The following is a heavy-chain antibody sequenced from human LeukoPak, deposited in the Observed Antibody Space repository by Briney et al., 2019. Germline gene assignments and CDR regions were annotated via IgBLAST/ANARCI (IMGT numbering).Heavy chain of an antibody. V-gene: IGHV1-69*04. Sequence: SVKVSCKAYGATFTSYAISWEPQTPGQGLEWMGRIIPILGIANYAQKFQGRVTITADKSTSTAYMELSSLRSEDTAMYYCARANYWGQGTLVTGSS. CDR1: GATFTSYA. CDR3: ARANY. CDR2: IIPILGIA. J-gene: IGHJ4*02.